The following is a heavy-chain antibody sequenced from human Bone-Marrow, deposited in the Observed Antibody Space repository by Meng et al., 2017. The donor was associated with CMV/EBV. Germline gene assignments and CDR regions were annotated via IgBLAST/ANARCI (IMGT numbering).Heavy chain of an antibody. J-gene: IGHJ4*02. CDR3: ARDYFYDGCGYYDY. CDR1: GFTVSSNY. V-gene: IGHV3-30*03. D-gene: IGHD3-22*01. CDR2: ISFDGTNK. Sequence: SCAASGFTVSSNYMSWVRQAPGKGLEWVSVISFDGTNKRHADSVRGRFTISRDNSKNILYLQMNSLGAEDTAIYYCARDYFYDGCGYYDYWGQGSLVTVSS.